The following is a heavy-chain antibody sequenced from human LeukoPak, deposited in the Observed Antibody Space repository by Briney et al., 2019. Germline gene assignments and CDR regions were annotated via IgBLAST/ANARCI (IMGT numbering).Heavy chain of an antibody. CDR2: INPNSGGT. Sequence: ASVKVSCKASGYTFTGYYMHWVRQAPGQGLEWMGWINPNSGGTNYAQKFQGGVTMTRDTSISTAYMDRSSLRSDDKAVYYCARGQWMLRNKWFDPWGQGTLVTVSS. J-gene: IGHJ5*02. CDR3: ARGQWMLRNKWFDP. CDR1: GYTFTGYY. V-gene: IGHV1-2*02. D-gene: IGHD6-19*01.